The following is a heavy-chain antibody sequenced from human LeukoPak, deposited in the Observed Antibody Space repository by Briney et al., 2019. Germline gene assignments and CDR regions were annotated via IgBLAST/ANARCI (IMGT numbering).Heavy chain of an antibody. D-gene: IGHD1-26*01. CDR1: GGSISSYY. CDR2: IYYSGST. CDR3: ARGIVGASAAFDY. Sequence: PSETLSLTYTVSGGSISSYYWSWIRQPPGKGLEWIGYIYYSGSTNYNPSLKSRVTISVDTSKNQFSLKLSSVTAADTAVYYCARGIVGASAAFDYWGQGTLVTVSS. J-gene: IGHJ4*02. V-gene: IGHV4-59*01.